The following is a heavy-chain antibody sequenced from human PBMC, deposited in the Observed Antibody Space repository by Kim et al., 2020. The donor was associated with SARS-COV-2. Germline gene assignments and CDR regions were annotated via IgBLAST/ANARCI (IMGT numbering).Heavy chain of an antibody. CDR3: ARDDDF. CDR2: SGGNK. V-gene: IGHV3-53*01. Sequence: SGGNKSYEDSVTGRFTISRDNSKNTVYHQINSLRVEDTAVYYCARDDDFWGQGTLVTVSS. J-gene: IGHJ4*02.